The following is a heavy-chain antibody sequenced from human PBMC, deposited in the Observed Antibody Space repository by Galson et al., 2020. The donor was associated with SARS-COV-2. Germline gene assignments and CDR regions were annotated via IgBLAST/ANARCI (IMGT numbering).Heavy chain of an antibody. D-gene: IGHD3-3*01. CDR1: GVTFSTSG. J-gene: IGHJ6*01. Sequence: KISCKASGVTFSTSGVSWLRQAPGQGLEYVGGIIPIHNLASYTQKFRGSVTFTADESTNTAFMELSSLRSEDTAVYYCAIDRISIFGVVLSSTGMDVWGQGTTVTVTS. V-gene: IGHV1-69*10. CDR3: AIDRISIFGVVLSSTGMDV. CDR2: IIPIHNLA.